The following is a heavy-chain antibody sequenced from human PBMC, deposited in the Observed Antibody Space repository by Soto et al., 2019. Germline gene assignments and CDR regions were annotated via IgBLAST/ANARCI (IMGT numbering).Heavy chain of an antibody. J-gene: IGHJ4*01. Sequence: GGSLRLSCAAPGFTFNSYTMAWVRQAPGKGLEWVSSISGSGSSPSYADSVQGRFIIYRDNSRTTLSLQMNSLRAEDTATYYCAKARCTGNSCYVPDYWGHGSLVTVSS. D-gene: IGHD2-8*02. CDR3: AKARCTGNSCYVPDY. CDR1: GFTFNSYT. CDR2: ISGSGSSP. V-gene: IGHV3-23*01.